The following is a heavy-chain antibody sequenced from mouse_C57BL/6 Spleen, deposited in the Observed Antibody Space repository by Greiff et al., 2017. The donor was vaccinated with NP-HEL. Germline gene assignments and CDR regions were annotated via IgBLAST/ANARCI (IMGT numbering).Heavy chain of an antibody. V-gene: IGHV1-69*01. CDR3: ARVNYGSSYDWFAY. J-gene: IGHJ3*01. CDR1: GYTFTSYW. Sequence: QVQLQQPGAELVMPGASVKLYCKASGYTFTSYWMHWVKQRPGQGLAWLVPLAASSLYTHYNQNFKGKSTLTVDKSSSTAYMQLSSLTSEDSAVYYCARVNYGSSYDWFAYWGQGTLVTVSA. D-gene: IGHD1-1*01. CDR2: LAASSLYT.